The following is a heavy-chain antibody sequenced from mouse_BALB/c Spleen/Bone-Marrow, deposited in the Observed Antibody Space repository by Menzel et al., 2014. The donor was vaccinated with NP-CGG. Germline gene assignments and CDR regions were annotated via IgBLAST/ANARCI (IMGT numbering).Heavy chain of an antibody. CDR3: PREKGKDAMDY. Sequence: VQLPQSGAELARPGTSVKASCKASGYAFTNYLIEWVKQRPGQGLEWIGVINPGSGGTNYNEKFKGKATLTADKSSSTAYMQLSSLTSDDSAVYFCPREKGKDAMDYWGQGTSVTVSS. CDR2: INPGSGGT. V-gene: IGHV1-54*01. CDR1: GYAFTNYL. D-gene: IGHD2-1*01. J-gene: IGHJ4*01.